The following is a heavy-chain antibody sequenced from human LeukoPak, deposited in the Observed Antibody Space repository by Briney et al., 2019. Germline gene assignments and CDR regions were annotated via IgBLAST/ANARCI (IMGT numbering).Heavy chain of an antibody. J-gene: IGHJ6*03. CDR2: IYYSGST. CDR3: ARIPRGGNYYYMDV. CDR1: GDSISSYY. V-gene: IGHV4-59*01. D-gene: IGHD1-14*01. Sequence: PSETPSLTCTVSGDSISSYYWSWIRQPPGQGLEWIGYIYYSGSTNYNPSLKSRVIISVDTSKNQFSLKLSSVTAADTAVYYCARIPRGGNYYYMDVWGKGTTVTVSS.